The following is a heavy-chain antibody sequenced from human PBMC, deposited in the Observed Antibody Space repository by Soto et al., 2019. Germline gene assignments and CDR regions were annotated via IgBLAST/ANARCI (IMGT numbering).Heavy chain of an antibody. D-gene: IGHD6-19*01. CDR3: ASSVAGKRNALDI. V-gene: IGHV3-74*01. CDR1: GFTFSTYG. J-gene: IGHJ3*02. Sequence: GGSLRLSCAASGFTFSTYGIHWVRQVPGKGLMWVSRINSDGSSTNYADSVQGRFAISRDNAKNALYLQMNSLRAEDTALYYCASSVAGKRNALDIWGQGTTVTVSS. CDR2: INSDGSST.